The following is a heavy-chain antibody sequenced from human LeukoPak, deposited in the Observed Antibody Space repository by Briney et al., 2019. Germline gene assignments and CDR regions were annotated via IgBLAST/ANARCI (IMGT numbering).Heavy chain of an antibody. V-gene: IGHV1-69*05. CDR3: ARNLMSGAYYFYYMDV. Sequence: SVKVSCKASGGTFNNYAISWVRQAPGQGLEWRGGITPILGTANYAQKFQGRLTITTDESTSTAYMELSSLRSEDTAFYYCARNLMSGAYYFYYMDVWGKGTTVTVSS. CDR1: GGTFNNYA. D-gene: IGHD3-10*02. CDR2: ITPILGTA. J-gene: IGHJ6*03.